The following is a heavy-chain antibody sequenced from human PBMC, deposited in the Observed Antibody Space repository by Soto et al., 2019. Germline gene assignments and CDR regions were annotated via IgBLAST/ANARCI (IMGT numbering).Heavy chain of an antibody. CDR1: GVTFSSYG. CDR2: ISYDGSNK. D-gene: IGHD6-13*01. CDR3: AKEGNSSPFDY. V-gene: IGHV3-30*18. Sequence: GGSLRLSCAASGVTFSSYGMHWVRQAPGKGLEWVAVISYDGSNKYYADSVKGRFTISRDNSKNTLYLQMNSLRAEDTAVYYCAKEGNSSPFDYWGQGTLVTVSS. J-gene: IGHJ4*02.